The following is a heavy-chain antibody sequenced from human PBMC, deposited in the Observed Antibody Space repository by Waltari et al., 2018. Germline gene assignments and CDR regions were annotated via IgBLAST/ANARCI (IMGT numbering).Heavy chain of an antibody. CDR3: ARGGTFPGYYYYMDI. D-gene: IGHD3-22*01. Sequence: QAPIQQWGTGQLKASETLSLTCAVYNVPLTESYWSWVRPAPGKGLEWIGEISHEGDTKYKSSRRNRLTLSVDTSTKQFSLTLRSVIAADTATYYCARGGTFPGYYYYMDIWGKGTPVTVSS. CDR1: NVPLTESY. V-gene: IGHV4-34*01. CDR2: ISHEGDT. J-gene: IGHJ6*03.